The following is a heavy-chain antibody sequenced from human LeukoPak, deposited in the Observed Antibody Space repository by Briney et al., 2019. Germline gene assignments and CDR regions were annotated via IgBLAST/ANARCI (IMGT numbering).Heavy chain of an antibody. CDR3: ARDFRDGYNDAFDI. D-gene: IGHD5-24*01. V-gene: IGHV4-34*01. J-gene: IGHJ3*02. CDR1: GGSFSGYY. CDR2: INHSGST. Sequence: SETLSLTCAVYGGSFSGYYWSWIRQPPGKGLEWIGKINHSGSTNYNPSLKSRVTISVDTSKNQFSLKLSSVTAADTAVYYCARDFRDGYNDAFDIWGQGTMVTVSS.